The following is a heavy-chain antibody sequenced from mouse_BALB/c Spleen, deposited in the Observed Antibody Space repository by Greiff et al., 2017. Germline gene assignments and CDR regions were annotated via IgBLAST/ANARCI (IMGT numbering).Heavy chain of an antibody. V-gene: IGHV3-2*02. D-gene: IGHD1-2*01. J-gene: IGHJ1*01. CDR3: ATLLRLREYFDV. CDR1: GYSITSDYA. Sequence: EVKLMESGPGLVKPSQSLSLTCTVTGYSITSDYAWNWIRQFPGNKLEWMGYISYSGSTSYNPSLKSRISITRDTSKNQFFLQLNSVTTEDTATYYCATLLRLREYFDVWGAGTTVTVSS. CDR2: ISYSGST.